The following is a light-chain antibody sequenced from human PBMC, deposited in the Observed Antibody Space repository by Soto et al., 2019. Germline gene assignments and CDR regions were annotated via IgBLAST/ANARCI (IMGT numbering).Light chain of an antibody. CDR2: GAS. V-gene: IGKV3-15*01. CDR3: QQYDNWPWT. J-gene: IGKJ1*01. Sequence: EIVLTQSPGTLLLSPGGRATLSCRASQTISGTLAWYQQKPGQAPRLLIHGASTRAPGFPARFSGSGSGTDFTLTISSLQSEDFAVYYCQQYDNWPWTFGQGTKVEIK. CDR1: QTISGT.